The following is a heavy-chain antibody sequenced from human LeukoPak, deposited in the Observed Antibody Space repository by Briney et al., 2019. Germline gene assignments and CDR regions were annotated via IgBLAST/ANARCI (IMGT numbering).Heavy chain of an antibody. V-gene: IGHV3-23*01. CDR1: GFHFGSYA. CDR2: ISGSAGTT. CDR3: AKLGYSSGWYDFQIDAFDF. J-gene: IGHJ3*01. D-gene: IGHD6-19*01. Sequence: PGGSLRLSCVASGFHFGSYAMSWVRQAPGKGLEWVSIISGSAGTTYYAASVKGRFTISRDNSKNTLYLQMNSLRAEDTAVYYCAKLGYSSGWYDFQIDAFDFWGQGTMVTVSS.